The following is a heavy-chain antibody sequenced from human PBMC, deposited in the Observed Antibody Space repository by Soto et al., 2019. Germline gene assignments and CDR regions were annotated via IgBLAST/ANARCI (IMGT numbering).Heavy chain of an antibody. J-gene: IGHJ4*01. D-gene: IGHD1-1*01. CDR3: ARIWKGAVDY. V-gene: IGHV5-51*01. CDR2: IYPSDSDT. CDR1: GYTFSNYW. Sequence: GESLKISCKGSGYTFSNYWIGWVRQMPGKGLECMGIIYPSDSDTRYSPSFQGQITISADKSITTAYLQWSSLKASDTAMFYCARIWKGAVDYWGQGTLVTVSS.